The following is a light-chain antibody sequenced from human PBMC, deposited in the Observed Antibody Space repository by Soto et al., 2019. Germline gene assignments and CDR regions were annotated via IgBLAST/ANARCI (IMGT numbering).Light chain of an antibody. CDR3: SSFTSSITLV. Sequence: QSALTQPASVSGSPGQSIAISCTGTNNDIGIYNYVSWYQQHPGKAPKLIIYEVSKRPSGVSNRFSGSKSGNTASLTISGLQPDDGADYYCSSFTSSITLVFGGGTKVTVL. V-gene: IGLV2-14*01. J-gene: IGLJ3*02. CDR1: NNDIGIYNY. CDR2: EVS.